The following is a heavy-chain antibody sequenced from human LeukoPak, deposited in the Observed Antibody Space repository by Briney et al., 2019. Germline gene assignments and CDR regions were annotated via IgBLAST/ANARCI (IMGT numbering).Heavy chain of an antibody. J-gene: IGHJ4*02. CDR2: ISSSGSTI. CDR3: ARERERTPGFWSGYYLDY. Sequence: GGSLRLSCAASGFTFSSYWMHWVRQAPGKGLEWVSYISSSGSTIYYADSVKGRFTISRDNAKNSLYLQMNSLRAEDTAVYYCARERERTPGFWSGYYLDYWGQGTLVTVSS. V-gene: IGHV3-48*04. D-gene: IGHD3-3*01. CDR1: GFTFSSYW.